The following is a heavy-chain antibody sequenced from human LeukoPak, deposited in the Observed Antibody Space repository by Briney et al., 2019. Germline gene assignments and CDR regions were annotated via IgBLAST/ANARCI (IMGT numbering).Heavy chain of an antibody. V-gene: IGHV3-7*01. D-gene: IGHD3-9*01. Sequence: GGSLRLSCAASGFNFGIYWMSWVRQAPGKGLEWVSNIEEDGSEKHYVDSVKGRFTVSRDNAKNSLFLQMSNLRAEDTAVYYCARDLGRYFDYFDYWGQGTLVTVSS. CDR3: ARDLGRYFDYFDY. CDR2: IEEDGSEK. J-gene: IGHJ4*02. CDR1: GFNFGIYW.